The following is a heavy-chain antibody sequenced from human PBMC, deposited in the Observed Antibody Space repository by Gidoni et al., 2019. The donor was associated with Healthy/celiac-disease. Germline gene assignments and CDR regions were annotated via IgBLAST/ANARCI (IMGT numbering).Heavy chain of an antibody. CDR2: ISGSGGST. V-gene: IGHV3-23*01. D-gene: IGHD3-3*01. CDR1: GFTFSTYA. Sequence: EVQLLESGGGLVQPGGSLRLSRAASGFTFSTYAMSWVRQAPGKGLEWVSAISGSGGSTYYADSVKGRFTISRDNSKNTLYLQMNSLRAEDTAVYYCAKATYYDFWSGYYSDYWGQGTLVTVSS. CDR3: AKATYYDFWSGYYSDY. J-gene: IGHJ4*02.